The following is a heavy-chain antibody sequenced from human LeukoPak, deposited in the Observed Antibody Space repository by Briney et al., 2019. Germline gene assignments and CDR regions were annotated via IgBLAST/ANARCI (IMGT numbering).Heavy chain of an antibody. Sequence: SQTLSLTCAISGDSFSSNSAAWNWLRQSPSRGLEWLGSTYYRSKWYNDYAVSVKGRITISADTSKNQFSLQLNSVTPEDTAVYYCARSISGLGDWGQGTLVTVSS. D-gene: IGHD3-10*01. V-gene: IGHV6-1*01. CDR1: GDSFSSNSAA. CDR2: TYYRSKWYN. CDR3: ARSISGLGD. J-gene: IGHJ4*02.